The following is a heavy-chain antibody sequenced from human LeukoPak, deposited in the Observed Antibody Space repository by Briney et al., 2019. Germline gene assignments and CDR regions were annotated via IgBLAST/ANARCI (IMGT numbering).Heavy chain of an antibody. V-gene: IGHV4-38-2*01. CDR3: ARIAMFYYESSGYYSDS. CDR2: IYHRGTT. CDR1: GYSINSGYY. Sequence: SETLSLTCAVSGYSINSGYYWGWIRQPPGKGLEWIGSIYHRGTTYYNPSLKRRVSISVDTSKNQFSLKLSSVTAADTAMYYCARIAMFYYESSGYYSDSWGQGTLATVSS. D-gene: IGHD3-22*01. J-gene: IGHJ5*01.